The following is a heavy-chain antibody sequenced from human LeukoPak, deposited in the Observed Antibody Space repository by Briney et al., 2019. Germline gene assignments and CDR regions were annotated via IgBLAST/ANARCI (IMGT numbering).Heavy chain of an antibody. CDR3: ARHPGSGSYPFDP. J-gene: IGHJ5*02. CDR2: IYPGDSDT. CDR1: GSSFTSYW. V-gene: IGHV5-51*01. D-gene: IGHD1-26*01. Sequence: GASLQISCQGSGSSFTSYWIGWVRQMPGKGLEWMGIIYPGDSDTRYSPSFQGQVTISADKSISTAYLQWSSLKASDTAMYYCARHPGSGSYPFDPWGQGTLVTVSS.